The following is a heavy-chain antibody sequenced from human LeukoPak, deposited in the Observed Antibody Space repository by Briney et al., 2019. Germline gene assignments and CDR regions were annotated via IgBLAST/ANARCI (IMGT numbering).Heavy chain of an antibody. D-gene: IGHD5-12*01. V-gene: IGHV4-30-2*01. J-gene: IGHJ4*02. Sequence: SETLSLTCTVSGGSISSGGYYWSWIRQPPGKGLEWIGYIYHSGSTYYNPSLKSRVTISVDRSKNQFSLKLSSVAAADTAVYYCARAAGGYLVVDWGQGTLVTVSS. CDR3: ARAAGGYLVVD. CDR1: GGSISSGGYY. CDR2: IYHSGST.